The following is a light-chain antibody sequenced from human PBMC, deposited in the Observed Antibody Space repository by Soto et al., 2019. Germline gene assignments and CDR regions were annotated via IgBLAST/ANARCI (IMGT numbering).Light chain of an antibody. CDR3: ISYTSSTTLEV. J-gene: IGLJ2*01. CDR2: DVS. CDR1: SSDVGGYNH. V-gene: IGLV2-14*01. Sequence: QSALTQPASVSGSPGQSITIYCTGTSSDVGGYNHVSWYQQHPRKAPKLMIYDVSNRPSGVSNRFSGSKSGNTASLTISGLQAEDEADYYCISYTSSTTLEVFGGGTKLTVL.